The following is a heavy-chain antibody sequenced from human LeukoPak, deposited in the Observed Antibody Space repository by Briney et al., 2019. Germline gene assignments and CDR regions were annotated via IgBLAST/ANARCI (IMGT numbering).Heavy chain of an antibody. D-gene: IGHD6-19*01. CDR2: IIPILGIA. CDR1: GGTFSSYA. V-gene: IGHV1-69*04. CDR3: ARGTDEGIAVAGTAFDI. Sequence: SVKVSCKASGGTFSSYAISWVRQAPGQGLEWMGRIIPILGIANYAQKFQGRVTITADKSTSTAYMELSSLRSEDTAVYYCARGTDEGIAVAGTAFDIWGQGTMVTVSS. J-gene: IGHJ3*02.